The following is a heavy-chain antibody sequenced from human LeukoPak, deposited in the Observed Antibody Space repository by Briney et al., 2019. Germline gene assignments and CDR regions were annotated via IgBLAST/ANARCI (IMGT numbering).Heavy chain of an antibody. Sequence: ASVKVSCKSSGYTFTDNYIHWVRQAPGQGLEWMGRVNPDSGGINYAQKFQGRVTMTRDTSINTAFVELRRLRSDDTATYYCARAQNYHDRSGYSDDTFDVWGHGTMITVSS. J-gene: IGHJ3*01. CDR1: GYTFTDNY. CDR2: VNPDSGGI. CDR3: ARAQNYHDRSGYSDDTFDV. D-gene: IGHD3-22*01. V-gene: IGHV1-2*06.